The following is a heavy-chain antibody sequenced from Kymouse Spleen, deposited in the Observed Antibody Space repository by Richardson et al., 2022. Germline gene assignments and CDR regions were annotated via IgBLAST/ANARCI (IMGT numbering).Heavy chain of an antibody. J-gene: IGHJ4*02. V-gene: IGHV4-34*01. CDR1: GGSFSGYY. D-gene: IGHD4-11,IGHD4-11*01. CDR3: ASTVGDYFDY. CDR2: INHSGST. Sequence: QVQLQQWGAGLLKPSETLSLTCAVYGGSFSGYYWSWIRQPPGKGLEWIGEINHSGSTNYNPSLKSRVTISVDTSKNQFSLKLSSVTAADTAVYYCASTVGDYFDYWGQGTLVTVSS.